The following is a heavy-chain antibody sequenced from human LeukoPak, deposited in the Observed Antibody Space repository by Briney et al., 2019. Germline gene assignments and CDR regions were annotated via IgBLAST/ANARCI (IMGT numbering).Heavy chain of an antibody. CDR1: GGSVSDYY. J-gene: IGHJ4*01. V-gene: IGHV4-59*02. D-gene: IGHD7-27*01. Sequence: SETLSLTCTVSGGSVSDYYWSWIRQSPGKGLEWIGYIYYTGSSSYNPSLRSRVTISADTSKNQFSLKLSSVTAADTAVYYCASRQLGNDYWGQGTLVTVSS. CDR3: ASRQLGNDY. CDR2: IYYTGSS.